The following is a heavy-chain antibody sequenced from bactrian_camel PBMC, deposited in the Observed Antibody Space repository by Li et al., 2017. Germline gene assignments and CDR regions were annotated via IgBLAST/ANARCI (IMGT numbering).Heavy chain of an antibody. V-gene: IGHV3S54*01. CDR3: ATVDGLLFGF. CDR1: GNGDGSGY. CDR2: IDTGDGST. D-gene: IGHD1*01. Sequence: HVQLVESGGGSVQVGGSLTLSCAVSGNGDGSGYWCTGWFRQAPGQEREGVAAIDTGDGSTYYLNSVEGRFTISRDNAKNTVYLQMNSLKSEDTALYYCATVDGLLFGFWGQGTQVTVS. J-gene: IGHJ6*01.